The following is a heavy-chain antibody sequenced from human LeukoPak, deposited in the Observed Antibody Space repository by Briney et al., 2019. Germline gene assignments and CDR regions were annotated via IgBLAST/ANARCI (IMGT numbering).Heavy chain of an antibody. CDR3: ARVASSSWYQPSYFDY. J-gene: IGHJ4*02. D-gene: IGHD6-13*01. CDR1: GGSISSYY. CDR2: IYYSGST. V-gene: IGHV4-59*01. Sequence: SETLSLTSTVSGGSISSYYWSWIRQPPGKGLGWIGYIYYSGSTNYNPSLKSRVTISVDTSKNQFSLKLSSVTAANTAVYYCARVASSSWYQPSYFDYWGQGTLVTVSS.